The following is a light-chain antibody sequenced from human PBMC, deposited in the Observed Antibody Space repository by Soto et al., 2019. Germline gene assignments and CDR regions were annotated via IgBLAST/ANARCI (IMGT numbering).Light chain of an antibody. Sequence: QSALTQPASVSGSPGQSITISCTGTSSDVGNYKYVSWYQQHPGKAPKLMIYDVSYRPSGVSNRFSGSKSGHTASLSISGLQAEDEGHYYCSSYTSSNTVLFGGGTKLTVL. CDR2: DVS. CDR3: SSYTSSNTVL. CDR1: SSDVGNYKY. V-gene: IGLV2-14*01. J-gene: IGLJ2*01.